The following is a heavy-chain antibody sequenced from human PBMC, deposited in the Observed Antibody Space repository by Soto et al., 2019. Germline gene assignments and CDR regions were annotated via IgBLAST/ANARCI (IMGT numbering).Heavy chain of an antibody. CDR2: IYWDDGK. Sequence: QITLKESGPTLLTPTQPLTLTCTFSGFSLTTSGVGVGWIRQPPGKALEFLVFIYWDDGKRYTPSLRSRLTIPKDGSNNQVVLTLANMDPVDTATYYCAHRRPHYGDGNNGYFDYWGQGTLVTVSS. D-gene: IGHD4-17*01. J-gene: IGHJ4*02. V-gene: IGHV2-5*02. CDR3: AHRRPHYGDGNNGYFDY. CDR1: GFSLTTSGVG.